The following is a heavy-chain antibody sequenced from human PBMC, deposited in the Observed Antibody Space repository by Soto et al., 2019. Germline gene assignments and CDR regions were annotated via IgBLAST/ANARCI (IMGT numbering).Heavy chain of an antibody. D-gene: IGHD4-17*01. CDR1: VYTFTSYY. Sequence: GASVKVSCKASVYTFTSYYMHWVRQAPGQGLEWMGIINPSGGSTSYAQKFQGRVTMTRDTSTSTVYMELSSLRSEDTAVYYCARVGAVTSVRGQGDYWGQGTLVTVSS. V-gene: IGHV1-46*01. CDR3: ARVGAVTSVRGQGDY. CDR2: INPSGGST. J-gene: IGHJ4*02.